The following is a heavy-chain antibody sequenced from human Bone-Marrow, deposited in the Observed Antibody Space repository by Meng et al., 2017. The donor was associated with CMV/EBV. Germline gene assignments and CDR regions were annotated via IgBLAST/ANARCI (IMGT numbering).Heavy chain of an antibody. V-gene: IGHV3-30*02. CDR1: GFTFSDYG. Sequence: GGSLRLSCAVSGFTFSDYGMYWVRQAPGKGLEWVSFIRSGGIMKYYADSVKGRFTISRDNSKNTLYLQMNSLRAEDTAVYYCAKDHRTYYDFWSGLSWYYFDYWGQGTLVTVSS. CDR3: AKDHRTYYDFWSGLSWYYFDY. D-gene: IGHD3-3*01. J-gene: IGHJ4*02. CDR2: IRSGGIMK.